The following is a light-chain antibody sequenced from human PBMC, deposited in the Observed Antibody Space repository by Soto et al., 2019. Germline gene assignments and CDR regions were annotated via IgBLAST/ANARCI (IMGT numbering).Light chain of an antibody. CDR1: SSDVGAYNY. J-gene: IGLJ3*02. Sequence: QSVLTQPASVSGSPGQSITISCTGTSSDVGAYNYVSWCQHHPGKAPKLIIYDVNNPPSGVSNRFSGSKSGNTASLTISGLQADDEAYYYCTSYTTSSTGVFGGGTKLTVL. V-gene: IGLV2-14*03. CDR2: DVN. CDR3: TSYTTSSTGV.